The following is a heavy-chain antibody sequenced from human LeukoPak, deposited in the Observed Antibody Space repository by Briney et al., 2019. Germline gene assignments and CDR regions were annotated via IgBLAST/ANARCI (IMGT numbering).Heavy chain of an antibody. Sequence: GESLKISCKGSGYNFNSYWIGWVRQMPGRGLEWMGIIYPGDSDTRYSPSFQGQVTISADKSISTAYLQWSSLKASDTAIYYCARHQIVGATRSPFDYWGQGALVTVSS. CDR3: ARHQIVGATRSPFDY. CDR2: IYPGDSDT. V-gene: IGHV5-51*01. J-gene: IGHJ4*02. CDR1: GYNFNSYW. D-gene: IGHD1-26*01.